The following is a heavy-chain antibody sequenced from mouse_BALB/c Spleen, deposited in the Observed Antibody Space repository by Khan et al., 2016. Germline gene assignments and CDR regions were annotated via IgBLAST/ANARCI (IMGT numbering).Heavy chain of an antibody. CDR3: ASYDGSSYVRGIDY. Sequence: EVQLQESGPSLVKPSQALSLTCSVTGDSITRGYWNWIRKFPGIKLEYMGYITYSGSTYYNPSLKSRISITRDTSKNQYFLQLISVTTESTATYYCASYDGSSYVRGIDYWGQGTSVTVSS. CDR2: ITYSGST. D-gene: IGHD1-1*01. V-gene: IGHV3-8*02. J-gene: IGHJ4*01. CDR1: GDSITRGY.